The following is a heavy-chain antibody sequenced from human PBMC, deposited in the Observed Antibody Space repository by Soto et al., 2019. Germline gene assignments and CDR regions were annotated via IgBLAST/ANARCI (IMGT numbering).Heavy chain of an antibody. D-gene: IGHD3-3*01. V-gene: IGHV3-23*01. Sequence: EVPLLESGGGLVQPGGSLRLSCAASGFTFSSYALNWVRQAPGKGLEWVSVISGSGDTTYYADSVQGRFTISRDNAKNALHLQMLALSAEDRPAYYCANALGTDGLCSAYYTYYSMDVWCKGNRLTGSS. J-gene: IGHJ6*03. CDR1: GFTFSSYA. CDR3: ANALGTDGLCSAYYTYYSMDV. CDR2: ISGSGDTT.